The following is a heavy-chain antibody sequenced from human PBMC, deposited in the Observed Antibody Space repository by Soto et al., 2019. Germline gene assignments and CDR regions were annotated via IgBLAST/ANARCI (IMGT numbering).Heavy chain of an antibody. CDR3: ARSRYNWNYNWLDP. D-gene: IGHD1-7*01. Sequence: GPSVKVSCKASGYTFTSYGISWVRQAPGQGLEWMGWISVYNGNTNYAQKFQGRVTMTADTSTGTAYMELRSLRSDDTAVYYCARSRYNWNYNWLDPWGQGTLVTVSS. CDR2: ISVYNGNT. J-gene: IGHJ5*02. V-gene: IGHV1-18*01. CDR1: GYTFTSYG.